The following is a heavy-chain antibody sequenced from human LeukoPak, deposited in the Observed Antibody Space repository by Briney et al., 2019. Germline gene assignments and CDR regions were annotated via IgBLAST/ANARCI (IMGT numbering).Heavy chain of an antibody. Sequence: ASVKVSCKASGYTFTSYGISWVRQAPGQGLERMGWISAYNGNTNYAQKLQGRVTMTTDTSTSTAYMELRSLRSDDTAVYYCARVEGYYYDITGVSDYWGQGTLVTVSS. V-gene: IGHV1-18*01. CDR1: GYTFTSYG. CDR3: ARVEGYYYDITGVSDY. CDR2: ISAYNGNT. J-gene: IGHJ4*02. D-gene: IGHD3-22*01.